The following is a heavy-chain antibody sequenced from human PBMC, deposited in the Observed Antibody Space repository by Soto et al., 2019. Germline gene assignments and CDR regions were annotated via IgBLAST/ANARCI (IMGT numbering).Heavy chain of an antibody. CDR2: INYSGST. CDR1: GGSISNGGYY. Sequence: SDTLSLTCSVSGGSISNGGYYWSWIRQPPGKGLEWIGYINYSGSTYYNPSLKSRVTISVDTSKNQFSLKLSSVTAADTAVYYCARRLLGGGMDVWGQGTTVTVSS. V-gene: IGHV4-61*08. D-gene: IGHD6-25*01. CDR3: ARRLLGGGMDV. J-gene: IGHJ6*02.